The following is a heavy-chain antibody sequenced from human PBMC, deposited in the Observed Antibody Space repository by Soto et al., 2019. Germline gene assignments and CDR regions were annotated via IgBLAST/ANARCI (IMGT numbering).Heavy chain of an antibody. CDR2: ISSSSSYI. Sequence: GGSLRLSCAASGFTFSSYSMNWVRQAPGKGLEWVSSISSSSSYIYYADSVKGRFTISRDNAKNSLYLQMNSLRAEDTAVYYCARDGEYSSNSYYYYGMDVWGQGTTVTV. D-gene: IGHD6-6*01. V-gene: IGHV3-21*01. CDR1: GFTFSSYS. J-gene: IGHJ6*02. CDR3: ARDGEYSSNSYYYYGMDV.